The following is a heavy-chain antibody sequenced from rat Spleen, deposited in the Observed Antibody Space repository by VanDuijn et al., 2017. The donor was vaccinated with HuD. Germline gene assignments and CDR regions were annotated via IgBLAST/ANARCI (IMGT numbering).Heavy chain of an antibody. CDR1: GYSITSSYK. D-gene: IGHD1-9*01. J-gene: IGHJ2*01. Sequence: EVQPQESGPGLVKPSQSLSLTCSVTGYSITSSYKWNWIRKFPGHKLEWMGYIDNAGSTNYNPSLKSRISITRDTSKNQFFLQVNSVTTEDTATYYCARMGITPCFDYWGQGVMVTVSS. CDR2: IDNAGST. CDR3: ARMGITPCFDY. V-gene: IGHV3-3*01.